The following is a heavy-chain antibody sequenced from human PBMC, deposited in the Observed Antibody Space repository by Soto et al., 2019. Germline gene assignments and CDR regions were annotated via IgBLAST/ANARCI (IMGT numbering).Heavy chain of an antibody. CDR1: GGTFSSYA. CDR3: ARDPYCGDDCYGFPLDP. D-gene: IGHD2-21*02. J-gene: IGHJ5*02. Sequence: GASVKVSCKASGGTFSSYAISWVRQAPGQGLEWMGGIIPIFGTANYAQKFQGRVTITADESTSTAYMELSSLRSEDTAVYYCARDPYCGDDCYGFPLDPWGQGTLVTVSS. CDR2: IIPIFGTA. V-gene: IGHV1-69*13.